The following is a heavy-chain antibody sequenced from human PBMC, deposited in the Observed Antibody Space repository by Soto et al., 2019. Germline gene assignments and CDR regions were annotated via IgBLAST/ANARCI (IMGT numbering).Heavy chain of an antibody. V-gene: IGHV3-23*01. Sequence: EVQLLESGGDLVRPGGSLRLSCAASGFTFSLYTMSWVRQAPGKGLEWVSGIYGSASKTFYADSVKGRFTISRDQSRNTLYLQMNNLRAEDTAVYYCAKDKEPGGVWDIDFWGQGTRVTVSS. CDR3: AKDKEPGGVWDIDF. D-gene: IGHD3-16*01. CDR2: IYGSASKT. J-gene: IGHJ4*02. CDR1: GFTFSLYT.